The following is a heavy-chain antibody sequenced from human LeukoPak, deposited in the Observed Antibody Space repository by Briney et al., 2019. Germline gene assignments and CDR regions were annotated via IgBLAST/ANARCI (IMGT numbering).Heavy chain of an antibody. CDR2: IKQDGSEK. CDR1: GFTLGSYW. J-gene: IGHJ4*02. Sequence: GGSLRLSCAASGFTLGSYWMSWVRQAPGKGLEWVANIKQDGSEKFYVDSVKGRFAISRDNAKNSLYLQMNSLRVEDTAVYYCARAILGPHYFDSWGQGTLVTVSS. CDR3: ARAILGPHYFDS. V-gene: IGHV3-7*01.